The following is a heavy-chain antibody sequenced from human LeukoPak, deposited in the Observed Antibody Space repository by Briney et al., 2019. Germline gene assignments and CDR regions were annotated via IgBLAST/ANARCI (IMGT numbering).Heavy chain of an antibody. CDR3: ARVTYYGSGSPTKPVYYFDY. CDR1: GYTFTSYG. J-gene: IGHJ4*02. V-gene: IGHV1-18*01. D-gene: IGHD3-10*01. CDR2: ISAYNGNT. Sequence: ASVKVSCKASGYTFTSYGISWVRQAPGQGLEWMGWISAYNGNTNYAQKLQGRVTMTTDTPTSTAYMELRSLRSDDTAVYYCARVTYYGSGSPTKPVYYFDYWGQGTLVTVSS.